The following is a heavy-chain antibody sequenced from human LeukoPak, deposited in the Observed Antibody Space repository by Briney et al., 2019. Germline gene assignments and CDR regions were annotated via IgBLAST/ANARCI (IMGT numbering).Heavy chain of an antibody. J-gene: IGHJ4*02. V-gene: IGHV3-9*01. CDR3: AKDKNLAYSSSWYPDY. D-gene: IGHD6-13*01. Sequence: GGSLRLSCAASGFTFDDYAMHWVRQAPGKGLEWVSGISWNSGSIGYADSVKGRFTISRDNAKNSLYLQMNSLRAEDTALYYCAKDKNLAYSSSWYPDYWGQGTLVTVSS. CDR1: GFTFDDYA. CDR2: ISWNSGSI.